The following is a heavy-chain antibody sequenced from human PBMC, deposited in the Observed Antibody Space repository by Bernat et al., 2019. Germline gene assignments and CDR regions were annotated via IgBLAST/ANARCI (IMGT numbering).Heavy chain of an antibody. D-gene: IGHD3-22*01. CDR1: GFTFSSYA. CDR2: ISGSGGST. J-gene: IGHJ4*02. CDR3: ARVGYYYDSSGYFDY. Sequence: EVQLLESGGGLVQPGGSLRLSCAASGFTFSSYAMSWVRQAPGKGLEWVSAISGSGGSTYYADSVKGRFTISRDNAKNSLYLQMNSLRDEDTAVYYCARVGYYYDSSGYFDYWGQGTLVSVSS. V-gene: IGHV3-23*01.